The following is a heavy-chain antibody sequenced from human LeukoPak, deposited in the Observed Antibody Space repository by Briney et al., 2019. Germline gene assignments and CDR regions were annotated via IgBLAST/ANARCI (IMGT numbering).Heavy chain of an antibody. CDR1: GFTFSSYE. CDR3: ARDGGYSYGSFDY. V-gene: IGHV3-48*03. D-gene: IGHD5-18*01. Sequence: GGSLRLSCAASGFTFSSYEINWVRQAPGKGLEWVSYISSSGSTKYYADSVKGRFTISRDNAKNSLYLQMNSLRAEDTAVYYCARDGGYSYGSFDYWGQGTLATVSS. CDR2: ISSSGSTK. J-gene: IGHJ4*02.